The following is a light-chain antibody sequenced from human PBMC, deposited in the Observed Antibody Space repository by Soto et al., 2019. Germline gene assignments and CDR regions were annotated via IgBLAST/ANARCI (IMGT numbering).Light chain of an antibody. Sequence: QSALTQPASVSGSPGQSITISCTGTSNDVGSYNLVSWYQQHPGKAPKLMIYEVSKRPSGVSNRFSGSKSGNTASLTISGLQAEDEADYYCCSYVSSSTWVFGGGTQLTVL. J-gene: IGLJ3*02. V-gene: IGLV2-23*02. CDR3: CSYVSSSTWV. CDR1: SNDVGSYNL. CDR2: EVS.